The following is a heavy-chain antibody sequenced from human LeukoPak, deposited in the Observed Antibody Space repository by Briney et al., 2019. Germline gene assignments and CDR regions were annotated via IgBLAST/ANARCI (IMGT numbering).Heavy chain of an antibody. D-gene: IGHD6-6*01. V-gene: IGHV4-39*07. CDR3: ARIEYSSSFYYYYYYMDV. CDR1: GGPISSSSYY. Sequence: ASETLSLTCTVSGGPISSSSYYWGWIRQPPGKGLEWIGSIYYSGSTYYNPSLKSRVTISVDTSKNQFSLKLSSVTAADTAVYYCARIEYSSSFYYYYYYMDVWGKGTTVTVSS. J-gene: IGHJ6*03. CDR2: IYYSGST.